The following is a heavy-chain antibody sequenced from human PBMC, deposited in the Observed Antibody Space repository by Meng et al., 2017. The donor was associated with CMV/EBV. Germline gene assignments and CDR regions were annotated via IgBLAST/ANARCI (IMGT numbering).Heavy chain of an antibody. Sequence: ASGFNFSSYAMHWVRQAPGKGLEWVAVISYDGSNKYYADSVKGRFTISRDNSKNTLYLQMNSLRAEDTAVYYCARDWSYGSGSYLVYWGQGTLVTVSS. CDR1: GFNFSSYA. CDR3: ARDWSYGSGSYLVY. D-gene: IGHD3-10*01. V-gene: IGHV3-30*04. CDR2: ISYDGSNK. J-gene: IGHJ4*02.